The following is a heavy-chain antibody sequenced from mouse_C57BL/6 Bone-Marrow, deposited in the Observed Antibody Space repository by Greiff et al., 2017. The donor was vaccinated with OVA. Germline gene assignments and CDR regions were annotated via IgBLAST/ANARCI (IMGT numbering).Heavy chain of an antibody. Sequence: QVQLQQPGAELVKPGASVKMSCKASGYTLTSYWITWVKQRPGQGLEWIGDIYPGSGSTNYNEKFKSKATLTVDTSSSTAYMQLSSLTSEDSAVYYCARRGTYYYGSPWFAYWGQGTLVTVSA. CDR2: IYPGSGST. V-gene: IGHV1-55*01. CDR3: ARRGTYYYGSPWFAY. CDR1: GYTLTSYW. J-gene: IGHJ3*01. D-gene: IGHD1-1*01.